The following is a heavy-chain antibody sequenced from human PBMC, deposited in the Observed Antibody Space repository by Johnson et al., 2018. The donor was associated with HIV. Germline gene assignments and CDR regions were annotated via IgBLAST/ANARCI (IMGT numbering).Heavy chain of an antibody. J-gene: IGHJ3*01. CDR2: INWNGGST. V-gene: IGHV3-20*04. D-gene: IGHD1-26*01. CDR1: GFTFDDYG. Sequence: VQLVESGGGVVRPGGSLRLSCAASGFTFDDYGMSWVRQAPGKGLEWVSGINWNGGSTGYADSVKGRFTISRDSSKNTVYLHMDSLRVGDTAMYYCAKYGGGGTYFSAFDVWGQGTVVTVSS. CDR3: AKYGGGGTYFSAFDV.